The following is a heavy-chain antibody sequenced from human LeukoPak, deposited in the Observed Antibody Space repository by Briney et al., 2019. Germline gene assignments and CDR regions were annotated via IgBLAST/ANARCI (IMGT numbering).Heavy chain of an antibody. CDR1: GGTFSSYA. CDR2: IIPIFGTA. D-gene: IGHD3-9*01. J-gene: IGHJ4*02. Sequence: GSSVKVSCKASGGTFSSYAISWVRQAPGQGLEWMGGIIPIFGTANYAQKFQGRVTITADESTSTAYMELSSLRSEDTAVYYCATRAGYDILTGYDYWGQGTLVTVSS. CDR3: ATRAGYDILTGYDY. V-gene: IGHV1-69*01.